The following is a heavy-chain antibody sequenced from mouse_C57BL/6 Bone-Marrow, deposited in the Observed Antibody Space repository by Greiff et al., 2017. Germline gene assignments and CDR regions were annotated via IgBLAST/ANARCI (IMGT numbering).Heavy chain of an antibody. J-gene: IGHJ3*01. CDR1: DSEVFPIAY. D-gene: IGHD3-2*02. Sequence: QVQLQQSGSELRSPGSSVTLSCKDFDSEVFPIAYMSWVRQKPGHGCEWIGGILPSIGRNIYGEKFEDKATLDADTLSNTAYLELNSLTSEDSAIYYCARRQLRGAYWGQGTLVTVSA. CDR3: ARRQLRGAY. CDR2: ILPSIGRN. V-gene: IGHV15-2*01.